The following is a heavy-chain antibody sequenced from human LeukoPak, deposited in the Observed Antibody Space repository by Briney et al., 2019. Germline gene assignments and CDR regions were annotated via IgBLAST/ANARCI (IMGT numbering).Heavy chain of an antibody. CDR3: ANSPSLEQLVQYFDY. CDR1: GFTFSSYA. V-gene: IGHV3-23*01. D-gene: IGHD6-13*01. CDR2: ISGSGGST. Sequence: GGSLRLSCAASGFTFSSYAMSWVRQAPGRGLEWVSAISGSGGSTYYADSVKGRFTISRDNSKNTLYLQMNSLRAEDTAVYYCANSPSLEQLVQYFDYWGQGTLVTVSS. J-gene: IGHJ4*02.